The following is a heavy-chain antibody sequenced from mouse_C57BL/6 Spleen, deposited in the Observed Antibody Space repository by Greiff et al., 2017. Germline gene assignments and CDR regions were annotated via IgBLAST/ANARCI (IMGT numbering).Heavy chain of an antibody. D-gene: IGHD2-3*01. CDR3: ARLGDDGYPNAMDY. V-gene: IGHV1-52*01. CDR1: GYTFTSYW. J-gene: IGHJ4*01. CDR2: IDPSDSET. Sequence: QVQLQQPGAELVRPGSSVKLSCKASGYTFTSYWMHWVKQRPIQGLEWIGNIDPSDSETHYNQKFKDKATLTVDKSSSTAYMQLSSLTSEDSAVYYCARLGDDGYPNAMDYWGQGTSVTVSS.